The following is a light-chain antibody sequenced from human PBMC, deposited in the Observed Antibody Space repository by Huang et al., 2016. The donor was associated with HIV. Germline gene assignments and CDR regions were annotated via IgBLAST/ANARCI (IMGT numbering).Light chain of an antibody. CDR1: QDITNS. CDR3: QQYDNLYT. J-gene: IGKJ2*01. V-gene: IGKV1-33*01. Sequence: DIQMTQSPSSLSASVGDRVTITCQASQDITNSLNWYQQKPGKAPKLLSYDASNLETGVPSRFSGSGSGTDFTFTISSLQPEDIATYYCQQYDNLYTFGQGTRLEIK. CDR2: DAS.